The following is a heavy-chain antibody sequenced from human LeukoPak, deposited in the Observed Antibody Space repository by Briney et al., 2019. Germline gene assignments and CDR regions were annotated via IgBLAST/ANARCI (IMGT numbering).Heavy chain of an antibody. CDR3: ARDSYNYGSGSLDY. V-gene: IGHV4-59*01. D-gene: IGHD5-24*01. CDR1: GGSISSYY. CDR2: ISYSGTT. Sequence: SETLSLTCTVSGGSISSYYWSWIRQPPGKGLEWIGYISYSGTTKYNPSLKSRVTMSVDTSKHQFSLHLTSVTAADTAMYYCARDSYNYGSGSLDYWGRGTQVTVFS. J-gene: IGHJ4*02.